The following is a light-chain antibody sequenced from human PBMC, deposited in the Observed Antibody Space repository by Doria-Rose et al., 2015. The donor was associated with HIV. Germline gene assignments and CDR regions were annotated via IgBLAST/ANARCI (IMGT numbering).Light chain of an antibody. CDR1: QSFSSTY. J-gene: IGKJ1*01. V-gene: IGKV3-20*01. CDR2: DGS. CDR3: HQYGTSWT. Sequence: FTQSPGTLSLSPGERATLSCRASQSFSSTYLAWYQQKPGQAPSLLIYDGSTRATGIPDRFSASGSVTDFTLTINRLEPGDFALYYCHQYGTSWTFGQGTKVEI.